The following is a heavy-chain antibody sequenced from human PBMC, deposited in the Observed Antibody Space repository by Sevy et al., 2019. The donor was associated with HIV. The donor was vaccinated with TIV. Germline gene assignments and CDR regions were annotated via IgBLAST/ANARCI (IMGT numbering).Heavy chain of an antibody. Sequence: SETLSLTCTVSGGSISSYYWSWIRQPPGKGLEWIGYIYYSGSTNYNPSLKSRVTISVDTSRNQFSLKLGSVTAADTAVYYCARTRVDYYGSGSYYKKGNWFDPWGQGTLVTVSS. CDR3: ARTRVDYYGSGSYYKKGNWFDP. CDR1: GGSISSYY. V-gene: IGHV4-59*01. J-gene: IGHJ5*02. CDR2: IYYSGST. D-gene: IGHD3-10*01.